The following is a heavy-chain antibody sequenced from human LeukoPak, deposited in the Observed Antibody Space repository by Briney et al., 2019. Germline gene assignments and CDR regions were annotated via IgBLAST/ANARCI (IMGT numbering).Heavy chain of an antibody. J-gene: IGHJ4*02. D-gene: IGHD1-14*01. V-gene: IGHV4-59*01. CDR2: IYYSGST. CDR3: ARAITPLYYFDY. CDR1: GGSISSYY. Sequence: SETLSLTCTVSGGSISSYYWSWIRQPPGKGLEWIGYIYYSGSTNYNPSLKSRVTISVDTSKNQFSLKLSSVTAADTALYYCARAITPLYYFDYWGQGTLVTVSS.